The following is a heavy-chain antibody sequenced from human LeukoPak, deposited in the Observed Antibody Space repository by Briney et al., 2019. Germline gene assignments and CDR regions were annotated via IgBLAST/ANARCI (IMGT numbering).Heavy chain of an antibody. CDR2: INPNSGGT. CDR3: ARARKILTGFSVFDY. J-gene: IGHJ4*02. Sequence: GASVKVSCKASGYTFTGYYMHWVRQAPGQGLEWMGWINPNSGGTNYAQKFQGRVTMTRDTSISTAYMELSRLRSDDTAVYYCARARKILTGFSVFDYWGQGTLVTVSP. CDR1: GYTFTGYY. D-gene: IGHD3-9*01. V-gene: IGHV1-2*02.